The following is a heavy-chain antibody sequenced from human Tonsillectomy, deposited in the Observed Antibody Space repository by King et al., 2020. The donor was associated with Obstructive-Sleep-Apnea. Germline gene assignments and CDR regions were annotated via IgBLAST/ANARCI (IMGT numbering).Heavy chain of an antibody. Sequence: VQLVESGAEVKKPGESLRISCKGSGYSFTSYWISWVRQMPGKGLEWMGRIDPSDSYTNYSPSFQGHVTISADKSISTAYLQWSSLTASDTAMYYCARHTNYDSSGYLFDYWGQGTLVTVSS. D-gene: IGHD3-22*01. V-gene: IGHV5-10-1*01. J-gene: IGHJ4*02. CDR2: IDPSDSYT. CDR3: ARHTNYDSSGYLFDY. CDR1: GYSFTSYW.